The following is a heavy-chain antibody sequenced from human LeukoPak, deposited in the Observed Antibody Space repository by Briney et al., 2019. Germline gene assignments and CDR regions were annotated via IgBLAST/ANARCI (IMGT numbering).Heavy chain of an antibody. D-gene: IGHD2-15*01. CDR3: AREYCSGGSCYSGSFDY. Sequence: GGSLRLSCAASGFTFSTYWMTWVRQAPGKGLEWVANIKQDGSEKYYVDSVRGRFTISRDNAKISLYLQMNSLRAEDTAVYYCAREYCSGGSCYSGSFDYWGPGTLVTVSS. CDR1: GFTFSTYW. V-gene: IGHV3-7*05. J-gene: IGHJ4*02. CDR2: IKQDGSEK.